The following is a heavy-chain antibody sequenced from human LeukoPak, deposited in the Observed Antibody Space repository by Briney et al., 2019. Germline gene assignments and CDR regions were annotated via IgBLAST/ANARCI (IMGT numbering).Heavy chain of an antibody. CDR1: GFTFSSYG. J-gene: IGHJ3*02. CDR2: ISYDGSNK. CDR3: ARDLAWDAFDI. Sequence: GGSLRLSCAASGFTFSSYGMHWVRQAPGKGLEWVAVISYDGSNKYYADSVKGRFTISRDNSKNTLYLQMNSLRAEDTAVYYCARDLAWDAFDIWGQGTMVTVSS. V-gene: IGHV3-30*03.